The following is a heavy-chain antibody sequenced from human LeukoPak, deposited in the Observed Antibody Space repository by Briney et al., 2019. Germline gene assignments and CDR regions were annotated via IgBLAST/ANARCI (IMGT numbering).Heavy chain of an antibody. Sequence: GSLRLSCAASGFTFSTYSMNWVRQAPGKGLEWIGEINHNGSTNYNTSLKSRVTISVDTSKNQFSLKLSSVTASDTAVYYCARRPATMIEVVYFDYWGQGTLVTVSS. D-gene: IGHD3-22*01. J-gene: IGHJ4*02. V-gene: IGHV4-34*01. CDR2: INHNGST. CDR3: ARRPATMIEVVYFDY. CDR1: GFTFSTYS.